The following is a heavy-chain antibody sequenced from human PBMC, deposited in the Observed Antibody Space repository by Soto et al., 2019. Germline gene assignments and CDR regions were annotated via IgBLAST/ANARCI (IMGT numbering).Heavy chain of an antibody. J-gene: IGHJ4*02. V-gene: IGHV3-30*18. D-gene: IGHD3-16*01. CDR3: AKVGPRIMITFGGAFDY. CDR2: ISYDGSDK. Sequence: QVQLVESGGGVVQPGRSLRLSCAASGFTFSSYGMHWVRQAPGKGLEWVAVISYDGSDKYYADSVKGRFTISRDNSKNTLYLQMNSLRAGDTAVYYCAKVGPRIMITFGGAFDYWGQGTLVTVSS. CDR1: GFTFSSYG.